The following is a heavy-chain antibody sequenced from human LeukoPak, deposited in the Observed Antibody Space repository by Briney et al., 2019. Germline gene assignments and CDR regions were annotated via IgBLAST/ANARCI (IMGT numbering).Heavy chain of an antibody. CDR1: GFTFSAYW. CDR3: ARDDGFYSASGIYQNYFDH. J-gene: IGHJ4*02. V-gene: IGHV3-7*01. CDR2: LKQDGSEK. Sequence: GGSLRLSCAASGFTFSAYWMSWVRQAPGKGLEWVANLKQDGSEKYYVDSMKGRFIISRDNAKNSLYLQMNSLGGEDTAVYYCARDDGFYSASGIYQNYFDHWGQGILVTVSP. D-gene: IGHD3-10*01.